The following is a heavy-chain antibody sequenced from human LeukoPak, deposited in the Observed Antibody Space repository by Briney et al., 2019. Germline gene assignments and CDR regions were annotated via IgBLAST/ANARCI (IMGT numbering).Heavy chain of an antibody. D-gene: IGHD6-25*01. CDR1: GASISSYY. V-gene: IGHV4-59*01. CDR3: ARERATSGRCRFDF. CDR2: VHHTGSR. Sequence: SETLSLTCTVSGASISSYYWSWIRQTPGKGLEWIGYVHHTGSRSYNPSLKSRVTISLDRDKSQFSLKLTSVTAADTAVYYCARERATSGRCRFDFWGQGALVTVSS. J-gene: IGHJ4*02.